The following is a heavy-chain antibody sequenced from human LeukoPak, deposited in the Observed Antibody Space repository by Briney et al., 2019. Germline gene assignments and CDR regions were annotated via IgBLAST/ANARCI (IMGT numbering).Heavy chain of an antibody. J-gene: IGHJ5*02. CDR1: GGSFSGYY. CDR2: INHSGST. V-gene: IGHV4-34*01. Sequence: PSETLSLTCAVYGGSFSGYYWSWIRQPPGKGLEWIGEINHSGSTNYNPSLNSRVTISVDTSKNQFSLKLSSVTAADTAVYYVARGFQVFCGSGCLSWFEPWGQGNRVTVSS. CDR3: ARGFQVFCGSGCLSWFEP. D-gene: IGHD3-10*01.